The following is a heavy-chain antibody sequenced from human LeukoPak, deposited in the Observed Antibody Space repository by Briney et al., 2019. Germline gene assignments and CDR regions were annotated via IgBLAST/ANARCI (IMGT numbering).Heavy chain of an antibody. CDR3: ARVRQLLATDAFDI. CDR2: IYTSGST. J-gene: IGHJ3*02. Sequence: SETLSLTCTVSGGSISSYYWSWIRQPAGKGLEWIGRIYTSGSTNYNPSLKSRVTMSVDTSKNQFSLKLSSVTAADTAVYYCARVRQLLATDAFDIWGQGTMVTVSS. D-gene: IGHD2-2*01. CDR1: GGSISSYY. V-gene: IGHV4-4*07.